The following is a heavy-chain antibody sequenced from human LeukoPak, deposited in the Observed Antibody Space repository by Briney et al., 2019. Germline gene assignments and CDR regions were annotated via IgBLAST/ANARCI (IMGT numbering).Heavy chain of an antibody. CDR1: GFTFSSYS. CDR3: ARDPRGAAGTYGMDV. CDR2: ISSSSNYV. V-gene: IGHV3-21*01. D-gene: IGHD6-13*01. J-gene: IGHJ6*02. Sequence: GGSLRLSCAASGFTFSSYSMNWVRQAPGKGLEWVSSISSSSNYVFYADSVKGRFTISRDNAKNSLHLQMSSLRAEDTALYYCARDPRGAAGTYGMDVWGQGTTVTVSS.